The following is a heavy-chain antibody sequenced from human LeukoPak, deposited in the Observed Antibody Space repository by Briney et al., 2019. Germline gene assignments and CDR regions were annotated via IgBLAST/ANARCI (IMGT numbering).Heavy chain of an antibody. CDR1: GGSVSSSSYY. J-gene: IGHJ4*02. Sequence: PSETLSLTCSVSGGSVSSSSYYWGWIRQPPGKGLEWIGSIYYSGGTYYNPSLKSRVIISVDTSKNQFSLKVSSVTAADTAVYYCARHSGSYYQPLDYWGQGTDVPVSS. D-gene: IGHD1-26*01. CDR3: ARHSGSYYQPLDY. V-gene: IGHV4-39*01. CDR2: IYYSGGT.